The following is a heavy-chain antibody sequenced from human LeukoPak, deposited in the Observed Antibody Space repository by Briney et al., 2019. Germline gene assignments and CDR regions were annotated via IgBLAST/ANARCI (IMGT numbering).Heavy chain of an antibody. D-gene: IGHD3-10*01. J-gene: IGHJ5*02. V-gene: IGHV1-2*02. CDR2: INPNSGGT. CDR3: AREQDGSGSNDP. Sequence: ASVKVSCKASGYTFTGYYMHWVRQAPGQGLEWMGWINPNSGGTNYAQKFQGRVTMTRDTSISTAYMELSRLRSDDTAVYYCAREQDGSGSNDPWGQGTLVTVSS. CDR1: GYTFTGYY.